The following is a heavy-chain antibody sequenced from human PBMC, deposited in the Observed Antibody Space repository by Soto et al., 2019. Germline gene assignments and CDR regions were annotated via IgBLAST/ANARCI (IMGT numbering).Heavy chain of an antibody. CDR1: GFTFSSYA. CDR3: AKDSLAAAGPVRIVDY. J-gene: IGHJ4*02. CDR2: ISGSGGST. D-gene: IGHD6-13*01. V-gene: IGHV3-23*01. Sequence: HPGGSLRLSCAASGFTFSSYAMSCVRQAPGKGLEWVSAISGSGGSTYYADSVKGRFTISRDNSKNTLYLQMNSLRAEDTAVYYCAKDSLAAAGPVRIVDYWGQGTLVTVSS.